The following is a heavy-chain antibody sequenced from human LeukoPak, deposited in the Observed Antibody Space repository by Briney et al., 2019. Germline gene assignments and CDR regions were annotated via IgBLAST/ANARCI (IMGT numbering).Heavy chain of an antibody. J-gene: IGHJ5*02. D-gene: IGHD3-22*01. CDR3: ARTTYYYDSSGYYPYWFDP. V-gene: IGHV1-18*01. Sequence: ASVKVSSKASGYTFTSYGINWVRQAPGQGLEWMGWISAYNGNTDYAQKLQDRVTMTTDTSTSTAYMELRSLRSDDTAVYYCARTTYYYDSSGYYPYWFDPWGQGTLVTVSS. CDR2: ISAYNGNT. CDR1: GYTFTSYG.